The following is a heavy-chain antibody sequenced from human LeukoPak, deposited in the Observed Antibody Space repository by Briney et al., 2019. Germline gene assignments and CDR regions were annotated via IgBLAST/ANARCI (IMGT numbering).Heavy chain of an antibody. CDR1: GGSISSYY. Sequence: SETLSLTCTVSGGSISSYYWSWIRQPAGKGLEWIGRIYTSGSTNYNPSLKSRVTMSVDTSKNQFSLKLSSVTAADTAVYYCASHASCYYDSSGSLDYWGQGTLVTVSS. CDR3: ASHASCYYDSSGSLDY. V-gene: IGHV4-4*07. CDR2: IYTSGST. D-gene: IGHD3-22*01. J-gene: IGHJ4*02.